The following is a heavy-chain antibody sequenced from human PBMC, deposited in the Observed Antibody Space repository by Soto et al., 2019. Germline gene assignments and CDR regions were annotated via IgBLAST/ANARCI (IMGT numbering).Heavy chain of an antibody. CDR3: ARDRSGLAGMKPYVYYGMDV. D-gene: IGHD3-16*01. J-gene: IGHJ6*02. CDR1: GFTFSSYG. CDR2: IWYDGSNK. Sequence: QVQLVESGGGVVQPGRSLRLSCAASGFTFSSYGMHWARQAPGKGLEWAAVIWYDGSNKYYADSVKGRFTISRDKSKNTRDLQMNSLRAEDTAVYYCARDRSGLAGMKPYVYYGMDVWGQGTTVTVSS. V-gene: IGHV3-33*01.